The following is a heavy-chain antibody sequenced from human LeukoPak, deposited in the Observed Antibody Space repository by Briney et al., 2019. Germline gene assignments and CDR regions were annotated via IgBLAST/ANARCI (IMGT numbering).Heavy chain of an antibody. CDR3: AGRSDLFDY. CDR1: GGFISSYY. J-gene: IGHJ4*02. V-gene: IGHV4-59*08. CDR2: IYYSGST. D-gene: IGHD1-26*01. Sequence: SETLSLTRTVSGGFISSYYWSWIRQPPGKGLEWIGYIYYSGSTNYNPSLKSRVTISVDTSKNQFSLKLSSVTAADTAVYYCAGRSDLFDYWGQPNLVGVSS.